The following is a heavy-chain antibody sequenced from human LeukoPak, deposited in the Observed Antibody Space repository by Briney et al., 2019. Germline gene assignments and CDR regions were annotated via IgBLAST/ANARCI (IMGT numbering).Heavy chain of an antibody. CDR2: INHSGST. V-gene: IGHV4-34*01. CDR1: GGSFSYYY. CDR3: ARQRGRWDSFDY. D-gene: IGHD1-26*01. Sequence: PSETLSLTCAVYGGSFSYYYWSWIRQPPGKTLEWIGEINHSGSTNYNPSLKSRVTISVDTSKNQFSLKLSSVTAADTAVYYCARQRGRWDSFDYWGQGTLVTVSS. J-gene: IGHJ4*02.